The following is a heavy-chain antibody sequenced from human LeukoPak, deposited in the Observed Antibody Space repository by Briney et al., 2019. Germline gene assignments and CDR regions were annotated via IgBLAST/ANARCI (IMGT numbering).Heavy chain of an antibody. CDR2: ISSSSSYT. V-gene: IGHV3-11*05. D-gene: IGHD4-17*01. CDR1: GFAFSDYY. Sequence: KPGGSLRLSCAASGFAFSDYYMSWIRQAPGKGLEWVSYISSSSSYTNYADSVKGRFTISRDNAKNSLYLQMNSLRAEDTAVYYCARDEGLGYGDYGAFDIWGQGTMVTVSS. CDR3: ARDEGLGYGDYGAFDI. J-gene: IGHJ3*02.